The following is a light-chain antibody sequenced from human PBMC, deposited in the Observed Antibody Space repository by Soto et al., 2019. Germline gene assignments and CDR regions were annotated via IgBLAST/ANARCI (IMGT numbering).Light chain of an antibody. CDR1: QGIGTD. CDR2: SKS. CDR3: LQHYTYPRT. J-gene: IGKJ1*01. V-gene: IGKV1-17*01. Sequence: DIQMTQSPSSLSASFGDSVTITCRASQGIGTDLGWYRQKTGRAPESLIYSKSSLQSGVPSRFSGSGSGTELSLTITRLQPEDFATYYCLQHYTYPRTCGQGTKVDIK.